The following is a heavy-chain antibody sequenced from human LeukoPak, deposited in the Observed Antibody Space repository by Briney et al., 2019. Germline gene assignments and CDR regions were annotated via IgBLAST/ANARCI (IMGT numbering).Heavy chain of an antibody. V-gene: IGHV3-11*04. J-gene: IGHJ3*02. CDR2: ISSSGSTI. CDR3: AREFIPVSIAARGDI. CDR1: GSTFSDYY. D-gene: IGHD6-6*01. Sequence: GGSLRLSCAASGSTFSDYYMSWIRQAPGKGLEWVSYISSSGSTIYYADSVKGRFTISRDNAKNSLYLQMNSLRAEDTAVYYCAREFIPVSIAARGDIWGQGTMVTVSS.